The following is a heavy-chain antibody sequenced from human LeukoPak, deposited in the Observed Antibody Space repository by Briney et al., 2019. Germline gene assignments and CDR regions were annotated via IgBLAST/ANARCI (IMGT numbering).Heavy chain of an antibody. CDR1: GGSISTSNYY. D-gene: IGHD3-16*01. J-gene: IGHJ4*02. CDR3: AKGASPYGGGDY. CDR2: IFYSGST. Sequence: SETLSLTCTVSGGSISTSNYYWGWIRQPPGKGLEWIGNIFYSGSTYYSPSLKSRVTISLDTSRNQFSLKLNSVTAADTAVYYCAKGASPYGGGDYWGQGTLVTVSS. V-gene: IGHV4-39*07.